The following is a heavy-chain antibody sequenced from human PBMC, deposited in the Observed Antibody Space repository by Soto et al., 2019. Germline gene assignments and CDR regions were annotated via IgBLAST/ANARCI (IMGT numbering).Heavy chain of an antibody. D-gene: IGHD3-22*01. CDR2: VYNTGSP. Sequence: SETLSLTCTVSDGAITGYYWSWIRQSPGEGLEWIGYVYNTGSPSYNPSLRSRVTMSVDASTNQFSLILTSVTATDTAVYYCAGERLTGSGYFDYWGQGTLVTVPQ. J-gene: IGHJ4*02. CDR3: AGERLTGSGYFDY. CDR1: DGAITGYY. V-gene: IGHV4-59*01.